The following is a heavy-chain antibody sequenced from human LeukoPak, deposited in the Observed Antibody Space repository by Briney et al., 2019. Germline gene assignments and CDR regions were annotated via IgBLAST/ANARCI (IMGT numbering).Heavy chain of an antibody. J-gene: IGHJ4*02. Sequence: SETLSLTCTVSGGSISSGDYYWSWIRQPPGKGLEWIGYIYYSGSTYYNPSLKSRVTISVDTSKNQFSLKLSSVTAADTAVYYCASATYCTNGVCLDYWGQGTLVTVSS. CDR3: ASATYCTNGVCLDY. CDR2: IYYSGST. CDR1: GGSISSGDYY. V-gene: IGHV4-30-4*08. D-gene: IGHD2-8*01.